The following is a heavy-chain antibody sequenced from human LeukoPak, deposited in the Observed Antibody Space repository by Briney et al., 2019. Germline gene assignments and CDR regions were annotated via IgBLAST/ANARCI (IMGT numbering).Heavy chain of an antibody. J-gene: IGHJ3*02. Sequence: SEALSLTCAVHGGSFSGYYWSWIRQPPGKGLEWIGEINHSGSTNYNPSLKSRVTISVDTSKNQFSLKLSSVTAADTAVYYCARALWFGELRGAFDIWGQGTMVTVSS. CDR3: ARALWFGELRGAFDI. CDR1: GGSFSGYY. V-gene: IGHV4-34*01. CDR2: INHSGST. D-gene: IGHD3-10*01.